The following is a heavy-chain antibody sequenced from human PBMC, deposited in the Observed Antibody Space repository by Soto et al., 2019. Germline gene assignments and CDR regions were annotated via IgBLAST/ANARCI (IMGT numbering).Heavy chain of an antibody. CDR2: IFSSGTT. CDR3: ARVPSPFDYYYAMDV. D-gene: IGHD3-16*01. V-gene: IGHV4-30-4*01. Sequence: PSEMLCLTWSVAGGSSGSGSKYWSWIRQPPGKGLEWIGYIFSSGTTYYNPSLKSRLTMSLDASQNQFSLKLNSLTDADTAVYFCARVPSPFDYYYAMDVWGQGTTVTVSS. J-gene: IGHJ6*02. CDR1: GGSSGSGSKY.